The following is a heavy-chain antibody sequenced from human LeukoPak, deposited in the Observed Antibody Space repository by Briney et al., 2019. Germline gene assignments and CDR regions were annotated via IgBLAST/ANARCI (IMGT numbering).Heavy chain of an antibody. Sequence: SETLSLTCTVSGGSISSYYWTWIRQSPGKGLEWIGYIYTSGSTNYNPSLKSRVTISVDTSKNQFSLKLSPVTAADTAVYYCARASYYDPPRAYYYYMDVWGKGTTVTVSS. D-gene: IGHD3-3*01. CDR2: IYTSGST. CDR1: GGSISSYY. V-gene: IGHV4-4*09. J-gene: IGHJ6*03. CDR3: ARASYYDPPRAYYYYMDV.